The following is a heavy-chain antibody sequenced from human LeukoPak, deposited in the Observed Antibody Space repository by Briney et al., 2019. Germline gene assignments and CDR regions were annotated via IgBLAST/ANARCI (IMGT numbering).Heavy chain of an antibody. Sequence: SETLSLTCTVSGGSISSGDYYWSWIRQPPGKGLEWIGEIHHSGSTNHSPSLRSRVTISVDKSNNQFSLKLSSVTAADTAVYYCARAPPCSSDWWCDDPWGQGTLVTVSA. CDR2: IHHSGST. CDR3: ARAPPCSSDWWCDDP. D-gene: IGHD6-19*01. CDR1: GGSISSGDYY. J-gene: IGHJ5*02. V-gene: IGHV4-61*08.